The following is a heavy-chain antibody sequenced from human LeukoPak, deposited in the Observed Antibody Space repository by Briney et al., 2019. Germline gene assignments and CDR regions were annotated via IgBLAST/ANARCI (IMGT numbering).Heavy chain of an antibody. CDR1: GFTFSSYA. V-gene: IGHV3-9*01. Sequence: GGSLRLSCAVSGFTFSSYAMSWVRQAPGKGLEWVSGISWNSGNIGYADSVKGRFTISRDNAKSSLYLQMNSLRAEGTALYYCAKMSGYNSGWYDYWGQGTLVTVSS. CDR3: AKMSGYNSGWYDY. J-gene: IGHJ4*02. CDR2: ISWNSGNI. D-gene: IGHD6-19*01.